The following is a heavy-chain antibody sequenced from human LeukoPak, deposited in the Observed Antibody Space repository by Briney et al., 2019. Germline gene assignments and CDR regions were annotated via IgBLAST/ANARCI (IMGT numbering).Heavy chain of an antibody. CDR3: ARTSLQAEYFQH. Sequence: KTSGTLSLTCAVSDGSISSSNWWSWVRQPPGKGLEWIGEIYHSGSTNYNPSLKSRVTISVDKSKNQFSLKLSSVTAADTAVYYCARTSLQAEYFQHWGQGTLVTVSS. V-gene: IGHV4-4*02. D-gene: IGHD3-10*01. CDR2: IYHSGST. CDR1: DGSISSSNW. J-gene: IGHJ1*01.